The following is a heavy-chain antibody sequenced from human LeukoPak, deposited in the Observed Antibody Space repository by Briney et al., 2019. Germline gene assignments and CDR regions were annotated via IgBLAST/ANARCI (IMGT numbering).Heavy chain of an antibody. D-gene: IGHD4-17*01. Sequence: SETLSLTCAVSSYSISSGSYWGWLRQSPGKGLEWVGSIFHSGNSYYNPSVKSRLTMSVDTSKNQFSLKLTSATAADTALYYCARVTYVDDMLYQYFDYWGQGILVTVSS. J-gene: IGHJ4*02. V-gene: IGHV4-38-2*01. CDR3: ARVTYVDDMLYQYFDY. CDR2: IFHSGNS. CDR1: SYSISSGSY.